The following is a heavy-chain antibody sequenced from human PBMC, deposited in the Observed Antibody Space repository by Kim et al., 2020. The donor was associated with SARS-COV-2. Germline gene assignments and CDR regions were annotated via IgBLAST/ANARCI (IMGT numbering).Heavy chain of an antibody. CDR3: ASRIGGATGLGLVVDY. CDR1: GGTFSSYA. V-gene: IGHV1-69*13. J-gene: IGHJ4*02. Sequence: SVKVSCKASGGTFSSYAISWVRQAPGQGLEWMGGIIPIFGTANYAQKFQGRVTITADESTSTAYMELSSLRSEDTAVYYCASRIGGATGLGLVVDYWGQGALVTVSS. D-gene: IGHD1-26*01. CDR2: IIPIFGTA.